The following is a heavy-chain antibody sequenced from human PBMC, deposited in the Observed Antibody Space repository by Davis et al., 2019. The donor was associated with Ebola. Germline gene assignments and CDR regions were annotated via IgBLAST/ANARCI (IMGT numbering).Heavy chain of an antibody. J-gene: IGHJ6*02. D-gene: IGHD2-2*01. CDR2: IIPIFGTA. V-gene: IGHV1-69*05. CDR3: ARGGYCSSTSCYGYYYYGMDV. CDR1: GGTFSSYA. Sequence: SVKVSCKASGGTFSSYAISWVRQAPGQGLEWMGGIIPIFGTANYAQKFQGRVTMTRDTSTSTVYMELSSLRSEDTAVYYCARGGYCSSTSCYGYYYYGMDVWGQGTTVTVSS.